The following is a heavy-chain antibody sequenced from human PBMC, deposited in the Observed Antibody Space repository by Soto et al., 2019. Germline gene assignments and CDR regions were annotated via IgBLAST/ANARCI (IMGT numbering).Heavy chain of an antibody. V-gene: IGHV3-23*01. J-gene: IGHJ3*02. D-gene: IGHD3-3*01. CDR3: AKDLTGDFWSGYSFGAFDI. CDR2: ISGSGGST. CDR1: GFTFSSYA. Sequence: EVQLLESGGGLVQPGGSLRLSCAASGFTFSSYAMSWVRQAPGKGLEWVSAISGSGGSTYYADSVKGRFTISRDNSKNTLHLQMNSLRAEDTAVYYCAKDLTGDFWSGYSFGAFDIWGQGTMVTVSS.